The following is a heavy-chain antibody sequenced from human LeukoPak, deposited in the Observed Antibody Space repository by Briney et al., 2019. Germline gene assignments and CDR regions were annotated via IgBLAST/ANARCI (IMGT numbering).Heavy chain of an antibody. D-gene: IGHD2-2*02. J-gene: IGHJ4*02. CDR2: IYYSGST. Sequence: SETLSLTCTVSGGSISSYYWSWIRQPPGKGLEWIGYIYYSGSTNYNPSLKSRVTISVDTSKNQFSLKLSSVTAAETAVYYCARGPHTPWYFDYWGQGTLVTVSS. CDR1: GGSISSYY. CDR3: ARGPHTPWYFDY. V-gene: IGHV4-59*01.